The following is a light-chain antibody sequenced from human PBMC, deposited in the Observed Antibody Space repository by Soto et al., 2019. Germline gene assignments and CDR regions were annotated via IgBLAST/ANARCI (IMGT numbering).Light chain of an antibody. CDR2: AAS. V-gene: IGKV1-9*01. J-gene: IGKJ4*01. CDR3: QQLNSYPNT. Sequence: DIQLTQSPSFLSASVGDRVTITCRASQGISSYLAWYQQKPGKAPKLLIYAASTLQSGVPSRFSGSGSGTEFTLTISSLQPEDFATYYCQQLNSYPNTFGGGTKVKIK. CDR1: QGISSY.